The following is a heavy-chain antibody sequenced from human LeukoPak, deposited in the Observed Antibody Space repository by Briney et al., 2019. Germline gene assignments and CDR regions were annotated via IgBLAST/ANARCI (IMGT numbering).Heavy chain of an antibody. D-gene: IGHD1-26*01. CDR2: IYTSGTT. Sequence: SETLSLTCTVSGDSISSGSYYWSWIRQPAGKGLEWTGRIYTSGTTNYNPSLKSRVTISVDTSKNQFSLKLTSVTAADTAVYYCTRGHSGTYYVEFDTWGQGTLVTVSS. CDR3: TRGHSGTYYVEFDT. CDR1: GDSISSGSYY. V-gene: IGHV4-61*02. J-gene: IGHJ5*02.